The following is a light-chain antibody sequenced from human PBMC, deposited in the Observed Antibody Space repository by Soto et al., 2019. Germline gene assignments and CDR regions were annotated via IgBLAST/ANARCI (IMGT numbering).Light chain of an antibody. CDR2: GAS. Sequence: EIVLTQSPVTLSLSPGERATLSCRASQSISSSYLAWYQQKPGLAPRLLIYGASNRATGIPVRFSGSGSGTDFTLTISSLEPEDFAVYYCQQRSNWPITFGQGTRLEIK. CDR1: QSISSSY. V-gene: IGKV3D-20*02. CDR3: QQRSNWPIT. J-gene: IGKJ5*01.